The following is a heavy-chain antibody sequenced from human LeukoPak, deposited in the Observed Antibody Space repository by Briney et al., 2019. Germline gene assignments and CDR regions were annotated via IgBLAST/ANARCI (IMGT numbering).Heavy chain of an antibody. Sequence: SETLSLTCAASGYSISSGYYWGWIRQPPGKGLEWIGSIYHSGSTYYNPSLKSRVTISVDTSKNQFSLKLSSVTAADTAVYYCARFGDRYDFWSGGIYMDVWGKGTTVTVSS. D-gene: IGHD3-3*01. J-gene: IGHJ6*03. V-gene: IGHV4-38-2*01. CDR2: IYHSGST. CDR1: GYSISSGYY. CDR3: ARFGDRYDFWSGGIYMDV.